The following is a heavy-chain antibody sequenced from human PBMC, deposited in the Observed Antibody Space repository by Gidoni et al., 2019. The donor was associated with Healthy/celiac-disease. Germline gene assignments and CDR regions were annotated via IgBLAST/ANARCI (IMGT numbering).Heavy chain of an antibody. J-gene: IGHJ4*02. D-gene: IGHD2-2*02. V-gene: IGHV4-39*01. CDR1: GGSISSSSYY. CDR3: ASGYSTSCYTGCYYFDY. CDR2: IYYSGST. Sequence: QLQLQESGPGLVKPSETLSLTCTVSGGSISSSSYYWGWIRQPPGKGLEWIGSIYYSGSTYYNPSLKSRVTISVDTSKNQFSLKLSSVTAADTAVYYCASGYSTSCYTGCYYFDYWGQGTLVTVSS.